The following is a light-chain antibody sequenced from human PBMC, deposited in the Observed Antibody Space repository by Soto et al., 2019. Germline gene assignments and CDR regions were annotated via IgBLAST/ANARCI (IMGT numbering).Light chain of an antibody. V-gene: IGKV3-20*01. J-gene: IGKJ5*01. CDR1: HSVSSSY. Sequence: EIVLTQSPGTLSLSPGERATLSCRASHSVSSSYLAWYQQKPGQAPRLLIYGASSRATGIPDRFSGSGSGTDFTLPISRLEPEDFAVYYCQQYCSSPPLTFGQGTRLEIK. CDR2: GAS. CDR3: QQYCSSPPLT.